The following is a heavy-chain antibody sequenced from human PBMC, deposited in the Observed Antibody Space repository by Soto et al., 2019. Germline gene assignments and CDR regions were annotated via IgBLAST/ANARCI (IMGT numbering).Heavy chain of an antibody. J-gene: IGHJ6*02. Sequence: GGSLRLSCAASGFTFSDHYMDWVRQAPGKGLEWVGRIKNKANSYTTQYAASVKGRFTISRDDSKNSLYLQMNSLKTEDTAVYYCARQDATYYYYGMDVWGQGTTVTV. CDR2: IKNKANSYTT. V-gene: IGHV3-72*01. CDR3: ARQDATYYYYGMDV. CDR1: GFTFSDHY.